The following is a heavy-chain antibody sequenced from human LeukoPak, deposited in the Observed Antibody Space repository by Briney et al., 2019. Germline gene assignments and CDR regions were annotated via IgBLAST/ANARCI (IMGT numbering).Heavy chain of an antibody. CDR1: GGSISSSSYY. V-gene: IGHV4-39*01. CDR3: ARLQPFTVGILH. J-gene: IGHJ4*02. CDR2: IYYSGST. D-gene: IGHD3-16*01. Sequence: SETLSLTCTVSGGSISSSSYYWGWIRQPPGKGLEWIGSIYYSGSTCYNPSLKSRVTISVDTSKNQFSLKLSSVTAADTAVYYCARLQPFTVGILHWGQGTLVTVSS.